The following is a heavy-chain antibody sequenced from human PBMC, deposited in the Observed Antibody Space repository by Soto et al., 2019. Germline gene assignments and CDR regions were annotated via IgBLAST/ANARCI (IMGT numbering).Heavy chain of an antibody. CDR1: GLTFNRQD. Sequence: SVKVSCKASGLTFNRQDMRWVRQAPGQGLEWMGGIIPMFGTPHYAEKFQDRVTITADESTGTAYLELSSLTSEDTAVYYCATRERRDGYSFEYWGPGTLVNVSS. J-gene: IGHJ4*02. V-gene: IGHV1-69*13. CDR2: IIPMFGTP. D-gene: IGHD5-12*01. CDR3: ATRERRDGYSFEY.